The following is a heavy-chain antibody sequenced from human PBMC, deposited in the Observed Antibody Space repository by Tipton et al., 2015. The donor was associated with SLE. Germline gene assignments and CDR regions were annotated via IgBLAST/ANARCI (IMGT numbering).Heavy chain of an antibody. CDR2: IYYSGST. V-gene: IGHV4-59*11. CDR3: ARVGNDYVWGSYRYYYYGMDV. CDR1: GGSISSHY. J-gene: IGHJ6*02. D-gene: IGHD3-16*02. Sequence: TLSLTCTVSGGSISSHYWSWIRQPPGKGLEWIGYIYYSGSTNYNPSLKSRVTISVDTSKNQFSLKLSSVTAADTAVYYCARVGNDYVWGSYRYYYYGMDVWGQGTTVTVSS.